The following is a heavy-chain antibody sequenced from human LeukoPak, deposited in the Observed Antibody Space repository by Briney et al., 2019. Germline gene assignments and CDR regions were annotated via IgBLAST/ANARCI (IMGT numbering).Heavy chain of an antibody. CDR3: AKKSGDHFHFDF. CDR1: GFIFTNYF. V-gene: IGHV3-7*01. J-gene: IGHJ4*02. Sequence: GGSLRLSCAASGFIFTNYFMSWVRQAPGKGLEWVASIKHDGSEKYYVDSVRGRFTISRDNTMNSLYLQMSSLRAEDTAVYHCAKKSGDHFHFDFWGQGTLVTVSS. D-gene: IGHD2-21*01. CDR2: IKHDGSEK.